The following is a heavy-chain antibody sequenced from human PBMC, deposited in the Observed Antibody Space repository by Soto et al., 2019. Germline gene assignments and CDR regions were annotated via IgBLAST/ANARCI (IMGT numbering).Heavy chain of an antibody. V-gene: IGHV1-46*01. CDR2: INPSGGST. CDR3: AGPRKNDAATRVVAFNT. J-gene: IGHJ4*01. Sequence: ASVKVSCKASGYTFTSYYMHWVRQAPGQGLEWMGIINPSGGSTSYAQKFQGRVTMTRDTSTSTVYMELSSLRSEDTAVYYCAGPRKNDAATRVVAFNTWGKGTLDT. D-gene: IGHD2-15*01. CDR1: GYTFTSYY.